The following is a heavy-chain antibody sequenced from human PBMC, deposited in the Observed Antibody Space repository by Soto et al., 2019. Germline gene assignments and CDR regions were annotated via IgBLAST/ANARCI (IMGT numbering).Heavy chain of an antibody. J-gene: IGHJ6*03. D-gene: IGHD3-3*01. Sequence: QVTLKESGPVLVKPTETLTLTCTVSGFSLSNARLGVSWIRQSPGRALEGLAHIYSNDEKSYSTSLKTRLTLANDTSKSQVVLIMANMGAVHTATDYGARAYYDFWSGSYYHYMAVWGKGTTVTVSS. CDR1: GFSLSNARLG. CDR2: IYSNDEK. CDR3: ARAYYDFWSGSYYHYMAV. V-gene: IGHV2-26*01.